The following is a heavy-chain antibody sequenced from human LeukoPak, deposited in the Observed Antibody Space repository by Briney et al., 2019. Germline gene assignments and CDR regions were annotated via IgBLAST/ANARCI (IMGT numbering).Heavy chain of an antibody. CDR3: ARDFPMIPVPITSRNSFDI. V-gene: IGHV1-18*01. J-gene: IGHJ3*02. Sequence: ASVKVSCKASGSTFTNYSITWVRQAPGQGLGVMGWISTYNGNTNYAQKFQGRVALTTDTSTSTAYMELRSLRSDDTAVFYCARDFPMIPVPITSRNSFDIWGQGTMVTVSS. CDR2: ISTYNGNT. D-gene: IGHD3-22*01. CDR1: GSTFTNYS.